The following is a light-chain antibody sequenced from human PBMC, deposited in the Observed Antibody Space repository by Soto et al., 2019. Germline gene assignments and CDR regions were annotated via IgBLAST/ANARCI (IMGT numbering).Light chain of an antibody. J-gene: IGLJ1*01. CDR3: CSLAGSFYV. CDR1: SRDVDAYDF. Sequence: QSVLTQPRSVSGSPGQSVAISCTGTSRDVDAYDFVSWYQHHPGKAPKLIISEVSKRPSGVSHRFSGSKSGNTASLTISGLQAEDGAAYFCCSLAGSFYVSETGTKVTAL. V-gene: IGLV2-11*01. CDR2: EVS.